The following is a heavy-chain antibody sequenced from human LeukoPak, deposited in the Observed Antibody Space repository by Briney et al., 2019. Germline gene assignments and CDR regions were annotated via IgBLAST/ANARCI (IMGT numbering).Heavy chain of an antibody. J-gene: IGHJ5*02. Sequence: GASVKVSCKASGYTFTSYGISGVRQAPGQGLEWMGWISAYNGNTNYAQKLQGRVTMTTDTSTSTAYMELRSLRSDDTAVYYCARGISYYGSGSYYNWFDPWGQGTLVTVSS. CDR1: GYTFTSYG. CDR3: ARGISYYGSGSYYNWFDP. V-gene: IGHV1-18*01. D-gene: IGHD3-10*01. CDR2: ISAYNGNT.